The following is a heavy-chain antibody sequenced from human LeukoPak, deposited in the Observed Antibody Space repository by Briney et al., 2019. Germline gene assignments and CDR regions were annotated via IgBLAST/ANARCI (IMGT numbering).Heavy chain of an antibody. Sequence: PSQTLSLTCAISGDTVSSNSASWNWIRQSPSRGLEWVGRTYYRSQWYNDYAAFVKSRITINPDTSKNQFSLQLISVTPEDTAVYYCARGDDSRPYGMDVWGQGTTVIVSS. V-gene: IGHV6-1*01. CDR3: ARGDDSRPYGMDV. CDR1: GDTVSSNSAS. CDR2: TYYRSQWYN. J-gene: IGHJ6*02. D-gene: IGHD2-15*01.